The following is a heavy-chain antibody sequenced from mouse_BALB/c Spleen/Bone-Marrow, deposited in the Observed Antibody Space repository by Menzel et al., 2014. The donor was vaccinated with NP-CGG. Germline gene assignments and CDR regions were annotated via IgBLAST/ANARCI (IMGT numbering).Heavy chain of an antibody. CDR2: INPSTGYT. Sequence: VQLQESGAELAKPGASVKMSCKASGYTFTSYWMHWVKQRPGQGLEWIGYINPSTGYTEYNQNFKDKATLTADKSSSTAYMQLGSLTSEDSAVYYCARRAYGSYGFPYWGQGTLVTVSA. CDR3: ARRAYGSYGFPY. J-gene: IGHJ3*01. D-gene: IGHD1-1*01. V-gene: IGHV1-7*01. CDR1: GYTFTSYW.